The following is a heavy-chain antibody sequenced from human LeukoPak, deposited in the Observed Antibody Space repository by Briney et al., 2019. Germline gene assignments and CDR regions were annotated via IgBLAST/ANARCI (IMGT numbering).Heavy chain of an antibody. CDR1: GFNFSNYA. Sequence: GGSLRLSCAASGFNFSNYAMSWVRQAPGKGLEWVSAISGSGGSTYYADSVKGRFTISRDNSKNTLYLQMNRLRAEDTAVYYCARTTEGYARGPGYSYYYYMDVWGKGTTVTISS. CDR2: ISGSGGST. D-gene: IGHD5-12*01. V-gene: IGHV3-23*01. J-gene: IGHJ6*03. CDR3: ARTTEGYARGPGYSYYYYMDV.